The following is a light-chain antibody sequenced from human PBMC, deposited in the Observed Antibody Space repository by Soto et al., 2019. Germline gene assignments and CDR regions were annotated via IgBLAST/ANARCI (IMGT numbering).Light chain of an antibody. Sequence: DIQMTQSPPSLSASVGDRVTITCRASQGISNHLAWYQQKPGKVPKLLIYAASTLQSGVPSRFSASGSGTYFTLTISSLQPEDVATYYCQKYNSVPFTFAPGTKVEIK. CDR3: QKYNSVPFT. J-gene: IGKJ3*01. CDR1: QGISNH. CDR2: AAS. V-gene: IGKV1-27*01.